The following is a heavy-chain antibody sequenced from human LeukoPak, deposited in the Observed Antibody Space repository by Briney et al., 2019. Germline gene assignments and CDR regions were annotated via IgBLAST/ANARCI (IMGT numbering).Heavy chain of an antibody. V-gene: IGHV5-51*01. Sequence: GESLKISCKGSGYIFTTYWIGWVRQMPGKGLEWMGIIYPGDSDTRYSPSFQGQVTISADKSISTAYLQWSSLKASDTAMYYCARHEDPYSSGWGDYYYGMDVWGQGTTVTVSS. D-gene: IGHD6-19*01. CDR3: ARHEDPYSSGWGDYYYGMDV. J-gene: IGHJ6*02. CDR2: IYPGDSDT. CDR1: GYIFTTYW.